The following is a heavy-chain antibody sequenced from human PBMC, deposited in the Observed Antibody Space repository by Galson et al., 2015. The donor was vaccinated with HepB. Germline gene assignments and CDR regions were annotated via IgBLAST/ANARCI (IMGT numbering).Heavy chain of an antibody. Sequence: SVKVSCKASGYTFTGYYMHWVRQAPGQGLEWMGRIHPNSGGTNYAQKFQGRVTMTRDTSITTAYMELSRLTSDDTAVYYCARDLAAVYNGYDTDYWGQGTLVTVSS. CDR3: ARDLAAVYNGYDTDY. D-gene: IGHD5-12*01. CDR2: IHPNSGGT. J-gene: IGHJ4*02. V-gene: IGHV1-2*06. CDR1: GYTFTGYY.